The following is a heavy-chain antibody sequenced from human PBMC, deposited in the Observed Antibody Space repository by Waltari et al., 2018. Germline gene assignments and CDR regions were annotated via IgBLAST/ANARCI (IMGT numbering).Heavy chain of an antibody. D-gene: IGHD3-9*01. CDR2: MNHSGST. CDR3: ARGYYDILTGYFFAFDI. J-gene: IGHJ3*02. CDR1: GGSFRGYY. V-gene: IGHV4-34*01. Sequence: QVQLQQWGAGLFEPSETLSLNCAVYGGSFRGYYWIRIRQLPGKELEWSGEMNHSGSTNYNPSLKSRVTISVDTSKNQFSLKLSSVTAADTAVYYCARGYYDILTGYFFAFDIWGQGTMVTVSS.